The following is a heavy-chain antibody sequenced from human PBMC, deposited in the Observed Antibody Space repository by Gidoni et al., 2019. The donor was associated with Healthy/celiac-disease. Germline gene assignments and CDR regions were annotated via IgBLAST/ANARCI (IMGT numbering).Heavy chain of an antibody. Sequence: RQMPGKGLEWMGIIYPGDSDTRYSPSFQGQVTISADKSISTAYLQWSSLKASDTAMYYCARLDTNYYYGMDVWGQGTTVTVSS. CDR2: IYPGDSDT. CDR3: ARLDTNYYYGMDV. V-gene: IGHV5-51*01. J-gene: IGHJ6*02.